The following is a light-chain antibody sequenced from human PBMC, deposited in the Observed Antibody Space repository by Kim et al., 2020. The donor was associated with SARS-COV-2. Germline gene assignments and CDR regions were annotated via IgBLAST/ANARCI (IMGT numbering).Light chain of an antibody. CDR2: DAI. V-gene: IGKV3-11*01. Sequence: LSPAESATLSCRASQSISSYLAWYRQKPGQAPSLLIYDAINRATGVPARFSGSGSGTDFTLTISSLEPEDSAVYYCQQRSSWPLTFGGGTKVDIK. J-gene: IGKJ4*01. CDR3: QQRSSWPLT. CDR1: QSISSY.